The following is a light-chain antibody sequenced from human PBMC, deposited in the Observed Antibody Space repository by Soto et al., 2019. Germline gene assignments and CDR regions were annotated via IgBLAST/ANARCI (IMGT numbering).Light chain of an antibody. J-gene: IGLJ1*01. V-gene: IGLV2-8*01. Sequence: QSALTQPXSASGSPGQSVTISCTGTSSDVGGYNYVSWYQQHPGKAPKLMIYEVNKRPSGVPDRFSGSKSGNXASLTVSGLQXEDEADYYCXSYAGSNNFYVFGTGTKXTVL. CDR2: EVN. CDR3: XSYAGSNNFYV. CDR1: SSDVGGYNY.